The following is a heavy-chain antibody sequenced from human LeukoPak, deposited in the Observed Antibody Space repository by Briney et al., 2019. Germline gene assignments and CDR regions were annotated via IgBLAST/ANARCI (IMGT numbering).Heavy chain of an antibody. V-gene: IGHV4-34*01. CDR1: GGSFSGYY. D-gene: IGHD2-2*01. CDR2: INHSGST. J-gene: IGHJ4*01. Sequence: PSETLSLTCAVYGGSFSGYYWSWIRQPPGKGLEWIGEINHSGSTNYNPSLKSRVTISVDTSKNQFSLKLSSVTAADTAVYYCARTCRAIVVVPAATDYFDYWGHGTLVTVSS. CDR3: ARTCRAIVVVPAATDYFDY.